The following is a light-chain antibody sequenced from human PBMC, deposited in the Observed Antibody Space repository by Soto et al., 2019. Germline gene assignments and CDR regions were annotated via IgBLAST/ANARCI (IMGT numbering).Light chain of an antibody. J-gene: IGKJ4*01. CDR1: QSISSW. CDR2: KAS. Sequence: DIQMTQSPSTLSASVGDRVTITCRASQSISSWLAWYQQKPGKAPKLLIYKASSLESGVPSRFSGSGSGTEFTLTISSLQPADFATYYCQQYNSYSPKVTFGGGTKVEIK. V-gene: IGKV1-5*03. CDR3: QQYNSYSPKVT.